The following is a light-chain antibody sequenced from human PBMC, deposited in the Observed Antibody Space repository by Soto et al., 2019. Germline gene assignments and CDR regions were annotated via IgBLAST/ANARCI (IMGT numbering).Light chain of an antibody. CDR1: QCVSSSY. V-gene: IGKV3-20*01. J-gene: IGKJ2*01. Sequence: ENVLTQSPGTLSFSPGGKATPSSRASQCVSSSYLAWYQQKPGQAPRLLIYGASSRATGIPDRFSGSGSGTDFTLTISRLEPEDFAVYYCQQYGSSPMYTFGQGTKVDIK. CDR2: GAS. CDR3: QQYGSSPMYT.